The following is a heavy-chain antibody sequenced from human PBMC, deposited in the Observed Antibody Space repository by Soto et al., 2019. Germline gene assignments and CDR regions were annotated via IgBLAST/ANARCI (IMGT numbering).Heavy chain of an antibody. V-gene: IGHV4-31*03. J-gene: IGHJ4*02. CDR3: AREGCSGGSCIFDY. D-gene: IGHD2-15*01. CDR1: GGSISSGGYY. CDR2: IYYSGST. Sequence: QVQLQESGPGLVKPSQTLSLTCTVSGGSISSGGYYWSWIRQHPGKGLEWIGYIYYSGSTYYNPSLKGRVSIDVDPSKSLFSLKLSSVTDADTAVYYCAREGCSGGSCIFDYWRQGTLLTVSS.